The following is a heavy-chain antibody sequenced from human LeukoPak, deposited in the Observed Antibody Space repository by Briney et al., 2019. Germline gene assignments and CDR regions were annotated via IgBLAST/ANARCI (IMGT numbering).Heavy chain of an antibody. CDR2: IRSSSSYI. CDR3: ARDRSGYANDAFDF. Sequence: GGSLRLSCAASGFTFSSYSMNWVRQAPGKGLEWVSSIRSSSSYIYYADSVKGRFTISRDNSKNTMFLQMNSLRAEDTAVYHCARDRSGYANDAFDFWGQGTMVTVSS. V-gene: IGHV3-21*01. J-gene: IGHJ3*01. CDR1: GFTFSSYS. D-gene: IGHD3-3*01.